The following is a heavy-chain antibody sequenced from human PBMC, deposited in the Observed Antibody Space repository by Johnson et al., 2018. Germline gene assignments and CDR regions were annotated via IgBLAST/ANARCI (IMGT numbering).Heavy chain of an antibody. CDR1: GFTFSTYA. V-gene: IGHV3-30*04. J-gene: IGHJ6*02. D-gene: IGHD6-13*01. CDR2: LSLVGNNK. Sequence: QVQLVESGGGVVEPGTSLRLSCAASGFTFSTYALHWVRQAPGKGLEWVAVLSLVGNNKYYADAVKGRFTVSRDNSKNTLYMQMNSLRAEETAVYYSARARGGAGYYNNGMDVWGQGTTVTVSS. CDR3: ARARGGAGYYNNGMDV.